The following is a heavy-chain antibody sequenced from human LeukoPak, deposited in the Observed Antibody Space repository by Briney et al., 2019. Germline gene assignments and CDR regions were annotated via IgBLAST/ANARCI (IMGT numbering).Heavy chain of an antibody. CDR2: IYYSGNT. J-gene: IGHJ4*02. CDR1: GGSISSSAYY. V-gene: IGHV4-39*01. D-gene: IGHD4-11*01. CDR3: ARSDYNKRDY. Sequence: PSETLSLTCTVSGGSISSSAYYWGWVRQPPGKGLDWIGTIYYSGNTYYNPSLNSRVTISVDTSKNQFSLKLSSVTAADTAIYYCARSDYNKRDYWGQGTLVTVSS.